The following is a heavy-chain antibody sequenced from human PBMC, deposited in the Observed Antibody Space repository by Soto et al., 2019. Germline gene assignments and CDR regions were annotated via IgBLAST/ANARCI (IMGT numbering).Heavy chain of an antibody. D-gene: IGHD3-3*01. CDR1: GFSLSTSGMC. V-gene: IGHV2-70*01. Sequence: SGPTLVNPTQTLTLTCTFSGFSLSTSGMCVSWIRQPPGKALEWLALIDWDDDKYYSTSLKTRLTISKDTSKNQVVLTMTNMDPVDTATYYCARIISYYDFWSGYYGGYYYYGMDVWGQGTTVTVSS. J-gene: IGHJ6*02. CDR2: IDWDDDK. CDR3: ARIISYYDFWSGYYGGYYYYGMDV.